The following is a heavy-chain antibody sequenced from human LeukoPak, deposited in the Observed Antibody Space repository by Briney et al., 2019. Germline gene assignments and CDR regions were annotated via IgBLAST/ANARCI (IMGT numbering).Heavy chain of an antibody. CDR3: AKELSGFWYFDY. D-gene: IGHD2/OR15-2a*01. V-gene: IGHV3-30*18. J-gene: IGHJ4*02. CDR2: ISYDGSNK. CDR1: GFTFSSYG. Sequence: GRSLRLSCAASGFTFSSYGMHWVRQAPGKGLEWVAVISYDGSNKYYADSVKGRFTISRDNSKNTLYLQMNNLRAEDTAVYYCAKELSGFWYFDYWGQGTLVTVSS.